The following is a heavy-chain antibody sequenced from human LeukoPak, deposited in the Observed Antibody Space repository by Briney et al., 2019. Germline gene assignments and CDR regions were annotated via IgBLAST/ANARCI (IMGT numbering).Heavy chain of an antibody. J-gene: IGHJ4*02. Sequence: PSETLSLTCSVSGDSISSNTYYWGWIRQPPGKGLEWIGSMYYSGSTYYNPSLKSRVTISEDTSKNQFSLKLSSVTAADTAVYYCATHLGYCSGGTCYFDYWGQGTLVTVSS. CDR2: MYYSGST. CDR1: GDSISSNTYY. D-gene: IGHD2-15*01. CDR3: ATHLGYCSGGTCYFDY. V-gene: IGHV4-39*01.